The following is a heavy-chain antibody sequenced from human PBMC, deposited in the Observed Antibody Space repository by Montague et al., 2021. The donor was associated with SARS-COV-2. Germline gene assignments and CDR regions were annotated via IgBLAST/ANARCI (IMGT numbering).Heavy chain of an antibody. D-gene: IGHD2/OR15-2a*01. Sequence: SETLSLTCAVHGSSFSGYYWNWIRQSPGKGLEWIGEINHGGSTKFSPSLKGRLTISTDTSRNQFSLKLTSVAAADTAVYYCARLRDGVVPAPILGVGAFYADDYMDVWGGGAPVTVSS. CDR1: GSSFSGYY. CDR2: INHGGST. J-gene: IGHJ6*03. CDR3: ARLRDGVVPAPILGVGAFYADDYMDV. V-gene: IGHV4-34*01.